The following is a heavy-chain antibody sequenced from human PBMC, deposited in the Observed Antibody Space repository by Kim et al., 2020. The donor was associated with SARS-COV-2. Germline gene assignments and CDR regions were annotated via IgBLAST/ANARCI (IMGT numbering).Heavy chain of an antibody. J-gene: IGHJ4*02. CDR1: GFTFSSYA. Sequence: GRSLRLSCAASGFTFSSYAMNWVRQAPGKGLEWVAVISYDGNSKYFADSVKGRFTISRDNSKNTLYLQMNSLRAEDTAVYYCARSKQQLVLGYWGQGTLVTVSS. CDR2: ISYDGNSK. CDR3: ARSKQQLVLGY. V-gene: IGHV3-30*04. D-gene: IGHD6-13*01.